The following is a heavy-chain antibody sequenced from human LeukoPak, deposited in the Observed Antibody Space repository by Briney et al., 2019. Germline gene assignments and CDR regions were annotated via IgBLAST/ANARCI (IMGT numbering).Heavy chain of an antibody. J-gene: IGHJ4*02. D-gene: IGHD3-10*01. CDR2: ISGSGGST. V-gene: IGHV3-23*01. CDR3: VRGFGSN. Sequence: GGTLRLSCAASGFTFSSYGMSWVRQAPGKGLEWVSAISGSGGSTYYADSVKGRFTISRDNGKNSLYLQMNSLRADDTAVYFCVRGFGSNWGQGILVTVSS. CDR1: GFTFSSYG.